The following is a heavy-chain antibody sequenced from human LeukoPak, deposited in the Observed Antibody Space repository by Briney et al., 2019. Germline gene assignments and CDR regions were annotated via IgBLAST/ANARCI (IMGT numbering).Heavy chain of an antibody. CDR2: INTDGSST. CDR1: GFTFSSYS. V-gene: IGHV3-74*03. J-gene: IGHJ4*02. CDR3: ARDRYCTTTRCSDY. Sequence: PGGSLRLSCAASGFTFSSYSMNWVRQAPGKGLEWVSRINTDGSSTTYADSVKGRFTISRDNAKNTLYLEMNSLRAEDTAVYYCARDRYCTTTRCSDYWGQGTLVTVSS. D-gene: IGHD2-2*01.